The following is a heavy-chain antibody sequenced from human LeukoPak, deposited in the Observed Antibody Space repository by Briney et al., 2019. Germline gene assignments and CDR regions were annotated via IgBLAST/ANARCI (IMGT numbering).Heavy chain of an antibody. D-gene: IGHD6-6*01. V-gene: IGHV1-18*01. CDR3: ARVRSSSSPDYYYYGVDV. CDR1: GYTFSNYH. CDR2: ISAYNGNT. Sequence: ASVKVSCEASGYTFSNYHIGWVRQAPGQGLEWMGWISAYNGNTKYAQNLQGRVTMTTDTSTSTAYMELRSLRPDDTAVDYCARVRSSSSPDYYYYGVDVWGQGTTVTVSS. J-gene: IGHJ6*02.